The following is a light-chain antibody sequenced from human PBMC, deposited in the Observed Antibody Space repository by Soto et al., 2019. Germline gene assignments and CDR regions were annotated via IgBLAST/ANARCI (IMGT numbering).Light chain of an antibody. J-gene: IGLJ1*01. V-gene: IGLV2-14*03. CDR1: SSDVGSYNF. CDR3: SSYTRTATRYV. Sequence: QSVLTQPASVSGSPGQSITISCTGTSSDVGSYNFVSWYQQHPGRAPKLILYDVTSRPSNVSNRFSGSKSGNTASLTISGLRPEDEADYFCSSYTRTATRYVFGSGTKLTVL. CDR2: DVT.